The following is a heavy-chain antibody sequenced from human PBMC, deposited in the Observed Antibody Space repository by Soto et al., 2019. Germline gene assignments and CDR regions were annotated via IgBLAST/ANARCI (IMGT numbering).Heavy chain of an antibody. CDR1: GDTFIGYS. J-gene: IGHJ6*02. D-gene: IGHD6-19*01. CDR2: VIPTQRTT. Sequence: QVQLVQSGAEVKKPGTSVRVSCKASGDTFIGYSISWVRQAPGQGLEWMGWVIPTQRTTKYAQRFQGRVTMSVDQVASTTYMELSSLRPEATALYYCVIDRLIIAVSVVRMDVWGQGTTVTVSS. V-gene: IGHV1-69*01. CDR3: VIDRLIIAVSVVRMDV.